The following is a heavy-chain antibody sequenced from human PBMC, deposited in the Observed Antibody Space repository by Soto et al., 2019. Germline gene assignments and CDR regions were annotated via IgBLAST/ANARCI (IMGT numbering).Heavy chain of an antibody. Sequence: EVQLVESGGDLVQPGGSLRLSCAASGFTFSTFSMNWVRQAPGKGLEWISYISISSSTIHYADSVKGRFTISRDNAKSSLYLQMDRLRAADTAVYYCARDGATTGHWDYWGQGTLVTVSS. CDR1: GFTFSTFS. V-gene: IGHV3-48*01. D-gene: IGHD1-26*01. CDR3: ARDGATTGHWDY. J-gene: IGHJ4*02. CDR2: ISISSSTI.